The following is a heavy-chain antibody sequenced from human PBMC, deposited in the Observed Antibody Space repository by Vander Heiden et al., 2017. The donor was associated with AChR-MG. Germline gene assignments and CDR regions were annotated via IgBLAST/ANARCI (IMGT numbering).Heavy chain of an antibody. CDR3: AREEGGSSSWYGWFDP. CDR1: GGSIRRGGYY. J-gene: IGHJ5*02. V-gene: IGHV4-31*03. Sequence: QLQLQESGPGLVKPSQTLSLTCTVSGGSIRRGGYYWSWIRQHPGKGLEWIGYIYYSGSTYYNPSLKSRVTISVDTSKNQFSLKLSSVTAADTAVYYCAREEGGSSSWYGWFDPWGQGTLVTVSS. CDR2: IYYSGST. D-gene: IGHD6-13*01.